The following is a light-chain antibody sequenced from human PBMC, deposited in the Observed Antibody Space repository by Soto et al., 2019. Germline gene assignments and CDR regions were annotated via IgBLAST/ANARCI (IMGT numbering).Light chain of an antibody. V-gene: IGLV1-44*01. CDR1: SSNIGSNT. Sequence: QSVLTQPPSASGTPGQRVTISCSESSSNIGSNTVDWYQQLPGTAPKLVIYRNNQRPSGVPDRFSGSKSGTSASLAISGLQSEDEADYYCVAWDDSLNGYVVFGGGTKVTVL. J-gene: IGLJ2*01. CDR3: VAWDDSLNGYVV. CDR2: RNN.